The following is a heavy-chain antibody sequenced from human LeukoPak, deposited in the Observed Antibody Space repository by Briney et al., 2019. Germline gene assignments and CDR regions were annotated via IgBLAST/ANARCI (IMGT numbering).Heavy chain of an antibody. CDR1: GFTFSDYY. CDR3: ARDLDIVATKYYFDY. Sequence: GGSLRLSCAASGFTFSDYYMSWIRQAPGKGLEWVSYISSSGSTIYYADSVKGRFTISRDNAKNSLYLQMYSLRAEDTAVYYCARDLDIVATKYYFDYWGQGTLVTVSS. CDR2: ISSSGSTI. J-gene: IGHJ4*02. V-gene: IGHV3-11*01. D-gene: IGHD5-12*01.